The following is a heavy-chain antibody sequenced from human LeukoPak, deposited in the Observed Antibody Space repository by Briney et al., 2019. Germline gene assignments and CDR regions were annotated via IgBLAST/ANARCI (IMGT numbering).Heavy chain of an antibody. J-gene: IGHJ4*02. V-gene: IGHV4-38-2*02. D-gene: IGHD2-21*01. Sequence: PSETLSLTCSVSGYSITSGYYWGWIRQPPGKGLEWIGTIYQTGNTYYNPSLKSRVTISVDTSKNHFSLRLTSVTAADPAVYHCASFPMIALFDSWGQGTLVTVSS. CDR3: ASFPMIALFDS. CDR1: GYSITSGYY. CDR2: IYQTGNT.